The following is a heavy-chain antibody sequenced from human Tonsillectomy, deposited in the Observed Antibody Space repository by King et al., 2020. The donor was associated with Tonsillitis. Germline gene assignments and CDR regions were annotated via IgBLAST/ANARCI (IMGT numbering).Heavy chain of an antibody. CDR2: ISSSTSYK. J-gene: IGHJ1*01. D-gene: IGHD2-2*01. Sequence: VQLVESGGGLVKPGGSLRLSCAASGFTFSSYSMNWVRQAPGKGLEWVSSISSSTSYKYYADSVKGRFTISRDNAKNSLYLQMNSLRAEDTAVYYCARDGGYCSSTSCYEQYFQHWGQGTLVTVSS. CDR1: GFTFSSYS. V-gene: IGHV3-21*01. CDR3: ARDGGYCSSTSCYEQYFQH.